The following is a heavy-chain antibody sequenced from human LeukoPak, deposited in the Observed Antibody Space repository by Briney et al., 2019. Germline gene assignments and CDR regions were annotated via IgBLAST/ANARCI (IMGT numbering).Heavy chain of an antibody. D-gene: IGHD2-21*01. V-gene: IGHV2-70*11. Sequence: ESGPTLVKPTQTLTLTCTFSGFSLTTNKMCVSWIRQPPGKALEWLARIDWDDDKYYSTSLKTRLTISKDTSKNQVVLTMTNVDPVDTATYYCARIIAGPDFFGYWGQGTLITVSS. CDR1: GFSLTTNKMC. J-gene: IGHJ4*02. CDR3: ARIIAGPDFFGY. CDR2: IDWDDDK.